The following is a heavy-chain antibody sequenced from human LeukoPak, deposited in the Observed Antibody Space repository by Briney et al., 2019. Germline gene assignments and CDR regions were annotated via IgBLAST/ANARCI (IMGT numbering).Heavy chain of an antibody. V-gene: IGHV4-4*09. CDR3: ARGRGSASYYGSKVVYVDY. CDR1: DGSISSYY. CDR2: IYTTGST. D-gene: IGHD1-26*01. J-gene: IGHJ4*02. Sequence: SETLSLTCSVSDGSISSYYWSWIRQPPGKGLEWIGYIYTTGSTNYNPTLKSRVVISIDTSKNQFSLKMTYVTAADTALYYCARGRGSASYYGSKVVYVDYWGQGTPVTVSS.